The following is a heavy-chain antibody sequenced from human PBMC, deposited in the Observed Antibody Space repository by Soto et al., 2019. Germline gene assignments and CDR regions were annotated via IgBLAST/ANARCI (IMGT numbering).Heavy chain of an antibody. V-gene: IGHV3-66*01. Sequence: EVQLVESGGGLVQPVGSLRLSCAASGFTVSSNYMSWVRQAPGKGLEWVSVIYSGGSTYYADSVKGRFTISRDNPKNTLYIQMNSLRAEDTAVYYCARDRVSGSGSTTYYFDYWGQGTLVTVSS. J-gene: IGHJ4*02. CDR2: IYSGGST. D-gene: IGHD3-10*01. CDR3: ARDRVSGSGSTTYYFDY. CDR1: GFTVSSNY.